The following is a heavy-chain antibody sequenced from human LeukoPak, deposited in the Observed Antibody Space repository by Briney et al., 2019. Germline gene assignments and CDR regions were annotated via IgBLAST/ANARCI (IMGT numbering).Heavy chain of an antibody. CDR1: GITFSSYG. J-gene: IGHJ4*02. Sequence: GGSLRLSCAASGITFSSYGFHWVRQAPGKGLEWVAVIWYDGSKKYYADSVKGRFTISRDDSKNTLYLQMNSLRAEDTAVYYCAKDGELERGYYYFDYWGQGTLVTVSS. V-gene: IGHV3-33*06. D-gene: IGHD1-1*01. CDR3: AKDGELERGYYYFDY. CDR2: IWYDGSKK.